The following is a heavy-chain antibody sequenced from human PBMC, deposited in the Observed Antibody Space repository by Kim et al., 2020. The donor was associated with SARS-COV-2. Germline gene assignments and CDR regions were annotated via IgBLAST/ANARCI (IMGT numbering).Heavy chain of an antibody. CDR2: IYYSGST. Sequence: SETLSLNCTVSSGSFSYYYWSWVRQPPGKALEWIGHIYYSGSTNYNPSLESRVTISLDTSKNHFSLKLTSVTAADTAVYYCARGPTRNYFDYWGQGSLAT. V-gene: IGHV4-59*13. CDR3: ARGPTRNYFDY. CDR1: SGSFSYYY. J-gene: IGHJ4*02.